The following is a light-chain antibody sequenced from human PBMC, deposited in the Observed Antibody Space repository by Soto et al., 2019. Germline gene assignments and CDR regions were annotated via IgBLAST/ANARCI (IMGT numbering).Light chain of an antibody. CDR1: QSISSY. J-gene: IGKJ1*01. V-gene: IGKV1-39*01. CDR2: AAS. CDR3: QQSYSTPRAT. Sequence: DIQMTQSPSSLSVSVGDRDTITCRASQSISSYLNWYQQKPGKAPKLLIYAASSLQSGVPSRFSGSGSGTDFTLTISSLQPEDFATNYCQQSYSTPRATFGQGTKVEIK.